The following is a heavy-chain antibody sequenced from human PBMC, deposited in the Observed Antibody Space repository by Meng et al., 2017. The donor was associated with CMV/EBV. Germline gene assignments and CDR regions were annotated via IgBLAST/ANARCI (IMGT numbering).Heavy chain of an antibody. CDR3: IQADYDNTGYLAY. V-gene: IGHV3-73*01. CDR1: GLLCSDSA. D-gene: IGHD3-22*01. Sequence: SGLLCSDSAVHWVRQASGKGVEWDGRIRNKTNSCATAYAASVKGRFTISKDDSKNTAYLQMNSLKTEDTAVYYCIQADYDNTGYLAYWGQGTLVTVSS. J-gene: IGHJ4*02. CDR2: IRNKTNSCAT.